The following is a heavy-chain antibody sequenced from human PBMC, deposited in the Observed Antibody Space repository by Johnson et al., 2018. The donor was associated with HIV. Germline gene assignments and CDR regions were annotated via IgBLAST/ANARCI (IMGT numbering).Heavy chain of an antibody. D-gene: IGHD1-26*01. Sequence: VQLVESGGGVVQPGRSLRLSCAASGFTFSSYAMHWVRQAPGKGLEWVAVISYDGSNKYYADSVKGRFTISRDNSKNTLYLQMNSLRAEDTAVYYCARSPGIVGAKGDALDIWGQGTMVTVSS. V-gene: IGHV3-30-3*01. CDR2: ISYDGSNK. CDR3: ARSPGIVGAKGDALDI. CDR1: GFTFSSYA. J-gene: IGHJ3*02.